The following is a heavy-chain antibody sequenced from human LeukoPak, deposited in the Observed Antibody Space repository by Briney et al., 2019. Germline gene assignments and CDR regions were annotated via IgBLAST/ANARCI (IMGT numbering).Heavy chain of an antibody. J-gene: IGHJ3*02. D-gene: IGHD6-13*01. CDR2: IIPILGIA. V-gene: IGHV1-69*04. CDR3: ARVHSSSWYSRASDI. Sequence: SVKVSCKASGGTFSSYAISWVRQAPGQGLEWMGRIIPILGIANYAQKFQGRVTMTRNTSISTAYMELSSLRSEDTAVYYCARVHSSSWYSRASDIWGQGTMVTVSS. CDR1: GGTFSSYA.